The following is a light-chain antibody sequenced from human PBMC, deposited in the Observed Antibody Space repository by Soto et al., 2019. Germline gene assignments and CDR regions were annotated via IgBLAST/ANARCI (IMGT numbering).Light chain of an antibody. Sequence: EIVMTQSPATLSVSPGERATLSCRASQSVSSNLAWYQQKPGQSPRLPIYGTSTRATGIPARFSGSGSGTEFTLTISSLQSEDFAVYYCHQYNFWPTFGQGTKVDIK. CDR3: HQYNFWPT. CDR2: GTS. CDR1: QSVSSN. J-gene: IGKJ1*01. V-gene: IGKV3-15*01.